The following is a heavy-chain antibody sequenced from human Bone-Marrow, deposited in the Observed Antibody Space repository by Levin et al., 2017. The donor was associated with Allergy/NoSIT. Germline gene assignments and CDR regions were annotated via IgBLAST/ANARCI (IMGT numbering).Heavy chain of an antibody. Sequence: AGGSLRLSCAASGFTFSSYGMHWVRQAPGKGLEWVAVISYDGSNKYYADSVKGRFTISRDNSKNTLYLQMNSLRAEDTAVYYCAKDRGPERPILWFGEFFFYGMDGWGQGTTVTVSS. CDR1: GFTFSSYG. V-gene: IGHV3-30*18. CDR3: AKDRGPERPILWFGEFFFYGMDG. D-gene: IGHD3-10*01. CDR2: ISYDGSNK. J-gene: IGHJ6*02.